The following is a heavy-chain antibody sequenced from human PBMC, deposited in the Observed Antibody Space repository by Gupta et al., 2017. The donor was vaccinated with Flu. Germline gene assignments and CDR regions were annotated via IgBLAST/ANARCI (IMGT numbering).Heavy chain of an antibody. CDR1: GGTFSSSG. CDR3: ARDVVGGTTWFDP. V-gene: IGHV1-69*01. CDR2: IIPIFGTA. D-gene: IGHD1-26*01. J-gene: IGHJ5*02. Sequence: QVQLVQSGAEVKKPGSSVKVSCKASGGTFSSSGISWVRQAPGQGLEWMGGIIPIFGTATYAQKFQGRVTIVADESTTTAYMELSSLKFEDTAVYYCARDVVGGTTWFDPWGQGTLVTVSS.